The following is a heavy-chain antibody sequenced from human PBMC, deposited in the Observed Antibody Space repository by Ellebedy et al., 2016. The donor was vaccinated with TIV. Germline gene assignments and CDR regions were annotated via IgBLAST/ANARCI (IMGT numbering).Heavy chain of an antibody. J-gene: IGHJ4*02. CDR3: ARGGASSLPFDY. CDR2: LHPSGTT. Sequence: MPSETLSLTCTVPGGSISSFYWSWIRQPAGKGPAWIGLLHPSGTTNYNDSLKRRVTVSVDTSKNQFSLKLVSVTPADTAVYYCARGGASSLPFDYWGQGVLVTVSS. V-gene: IGHV4-4*07. CDR1: GGSISSFY. D-gene: IGHD3-10*01.